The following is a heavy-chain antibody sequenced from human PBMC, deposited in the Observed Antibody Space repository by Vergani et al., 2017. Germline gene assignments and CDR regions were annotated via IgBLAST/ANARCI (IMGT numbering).Heavy chain of an antibody. D-gene: IGHD3-3*01. CDR3: ARDRKGVGPVYGMDV. CDR2: IIPIFGTA. Sequence: QVQVVQSGAEVKKSGASVKVSCKTSGYTFSNYYMHWVRQAPGQGLEWMGRIIPIFGTANYAQKFQGRVTITADESTSTAYMELSSLRSEDTAVYYCARDRKGVGPVYGMDVWGQGTTVTVSS. V-gene: IGHV1-69*18. CDR1: GYTFSNYY. J-gene: IGHJ6*02.